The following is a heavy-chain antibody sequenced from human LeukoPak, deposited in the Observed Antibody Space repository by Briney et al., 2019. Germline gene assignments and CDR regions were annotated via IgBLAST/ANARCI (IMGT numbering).Heavy chain of an antibody. CDR1: GYTFTSYY. J-gene: IGHJ5*02. V-gene: IGHV1-46*01. D-gene: IGHD6-6*01. Sequence: ASVTVSCKASGYTFTSYYMHWVRQAPGQGLEWMGLINPSGVSTSYAQKFQGRVTMTRDMSTSTVYMELSSLRSEDTAVYYCARDKRAARPDSWFDPWGQGTLVTVSS. CDR3: ARDKRAARPDSWFDP. CDR2: INPSGVST.